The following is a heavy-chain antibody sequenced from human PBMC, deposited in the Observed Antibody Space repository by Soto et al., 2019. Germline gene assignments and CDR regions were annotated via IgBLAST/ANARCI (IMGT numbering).Heavy chain of an antibody. CDR2: MNPNSGNT. CDR1: GYTFTSYD. J-gene: IGHJ5*02. CDR3: ARGHEKNWNFFGDWFDP. V-gene: IGHV1-8*01. Sequence: ASVKVSCKASGYTFTSYDINWVRQATGQGLEWMGWMNPNSGNTGYAQKFQGRVTMTRNTSIRKAYMELSSLRSEDTAVYYCARGHEKNWNFFGDWFDPWGQGTLVTVSS. D-gene: IGHD1-7*01.